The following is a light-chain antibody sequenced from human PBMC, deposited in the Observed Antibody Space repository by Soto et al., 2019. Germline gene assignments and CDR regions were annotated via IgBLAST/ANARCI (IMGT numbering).Light chain of an antibody. CDR3: KQYGSSPRT. V-gene: IGKV3-20*01. Sequence: EIVLTQSPGTLSLSPGERATLSCRASQSVSSSYLAWYQQKPGQAPRLLIYGASSRATGIPDRFSGSGSGTSFTPTISSLEPEDFAVYSCKQYGSSPRTFGQGTKVEIK. CDR2: GAS. CDR1: QSVSSSY. J-gene: IGKJ1*01.